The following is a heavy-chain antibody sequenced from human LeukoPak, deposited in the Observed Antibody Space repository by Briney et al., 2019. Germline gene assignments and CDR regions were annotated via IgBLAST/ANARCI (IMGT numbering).Heavy chain of an antibody. D-gene: IGHD5-18*01. CDR3: ARHSIVRRRGYSYEKRGCFDY. V-gene: IGHV4-39*01. CDR2: IFYSGST. CDR1: GGSISTSNYY. Sequence: PSETLSLTCTVSGGSISTSNYYWGWIRQPPGKGLEWIGNIFYSGSTYYNPSLKSRVTISVDTSKNRFSLKLSSVTAADTAVYYCARHSIVRRRGYSYEKRGCFDYWGQGTLVTVSS. J-gene: IGHJ4*02.